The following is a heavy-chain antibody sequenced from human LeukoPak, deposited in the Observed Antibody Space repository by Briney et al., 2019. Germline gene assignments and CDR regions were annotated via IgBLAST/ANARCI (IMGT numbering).Heavy chain of an antibody. D-gene: IGHD6-13*01. J-gene: IGHJ6*02. CDR2: IYHSGST. Sequence: PSQTLSLTCTVSGGSISSGGYYWSWIRQPPGKGLEWIGYIYHSGSTYYNPSLKSRVTISVDRSKNQFSLKLSSVTVADTAVYYCARDCTGYSSSWYRDYYYYGMDVWGQGTTVTVSS. CDR3: ARDCTGYSSSWYRDYYYYGMDV. CDR1: GGSISSGGYY. V-gene: IGHV4-30-2*01.